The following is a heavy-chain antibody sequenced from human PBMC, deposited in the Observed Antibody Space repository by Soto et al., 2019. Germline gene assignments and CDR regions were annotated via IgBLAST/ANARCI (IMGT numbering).Heavy chain of an antibody. CDR3: AREGIVATIDYYYYYMDV. Sequence: ASVKVSCKASGYTFTSYGISWVRQAPGQGLEWMGWISAYNGNTNYAQKLQGRVTMTTDTSTSTAYMELRSLRSDDTAVYYCAREGIVATIDYYYYYMDVRGKGTTVTVSS. CDR2: ISAYNGNT. J-gene: IGHJ6*03. V-gene: IGHV1-18*01. CDR1: GYTFTSYG. D-gene: IGHD5-12*01.